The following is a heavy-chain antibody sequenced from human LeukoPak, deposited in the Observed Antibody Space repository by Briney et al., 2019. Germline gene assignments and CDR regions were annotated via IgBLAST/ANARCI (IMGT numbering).Heavy chain of an antibody. CDR1: GFTFSSYA. CDR2: ISYDGSNK. CDR3: ARERPTEPRYSYGLDY. Sequence: GGSLRLSCAASGFTFSSYAMHWVRQAPGKGLEWVAVISYDGSNKYYADSVKGRFTISRDNSKNTLYLQMNSLRAEDTAVYSCARERPTEPRYSYGLDYWGQGTMVTVSS. D-gene: IGHD5-18*01. V-gene: IGHV3-30-3*01. J-gene: IGHJ3*01.